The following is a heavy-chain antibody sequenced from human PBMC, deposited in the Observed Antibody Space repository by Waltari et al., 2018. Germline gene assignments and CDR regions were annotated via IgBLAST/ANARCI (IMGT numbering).Heavy chain of an antibody. CDR1: GYSFTTYG. V-gene: IGHV1-18*01. CDR3: ARVIADGGVDY. CDR2: IRPYNGNT. J-gene: IGHJ4*02. D-gene: IGHD6-13*01. Sequence: QVQLVQSGVEVKKPGASVKVSCQASGYSFTTYGISWVRQAPGQGLEWMGWIRPYNGNTKYAQMFQGRVTMTTDTSSSTAFMELRSLRSDDTAVYYCARVIADGGVDYWGQGTLVTVSS.